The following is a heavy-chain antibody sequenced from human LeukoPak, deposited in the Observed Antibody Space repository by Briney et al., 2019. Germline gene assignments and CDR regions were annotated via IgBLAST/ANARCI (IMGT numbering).Heavy chain of an antibody. V-gene: IGHV3-23*01. CDR2: LRGDGET. CDR3: AKASWVSNVDAVL. Sequence: PGGSLRLSCAASGFTFSNYAMSWVRQAPAGGLEWVSSLRGDGETFYADSVKGRFTLSRDDSRNTVYLQLNNLSVEDTAVYYCAKASWVSNVDAVLWGQGTLVTVSS. CDR1: GFTFSNYA. D-gene: IGHD1-1*01. J-gene: IGHJ4*02.